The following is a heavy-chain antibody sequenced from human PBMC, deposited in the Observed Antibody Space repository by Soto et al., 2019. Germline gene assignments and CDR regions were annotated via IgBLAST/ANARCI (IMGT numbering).Heavy chain of an antibody. J-gene: IGHJ4*02. V-gene: IGHV3-7*03. CDR2: IKHDGSVQ. D-gene: IGHD4-4*01. CDR3: ARATYSNAWYRFDL. CDR1: GFTFSGYW. Sequence: QLVESGGGLVQPGGSLRLSCAASGFTFSGYWMSWVRQAPGKGLGWVADIKHDGSVQYYVDSVKGRFTISRDNAKKLLYLQMTGLRAEDPALYYCARATYSNAWYRFDLWGQGTLVTVSS.